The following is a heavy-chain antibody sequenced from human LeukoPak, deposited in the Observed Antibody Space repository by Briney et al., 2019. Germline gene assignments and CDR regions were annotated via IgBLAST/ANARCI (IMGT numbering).Heavy chain of an antibody. CDR2: MNPNSGNT. CDR3: ARMYYYDSSGYQADY. Sequence: GASVKVSCKASGYTFTSYDINWVGQATGQRLEWMGWMNPNSGNTGYAQKFQGRVTMTRNTSISTAYMELSSLRSEDTAVYYCARMYYYDSSGYQADYWGQGTLVTVSS. CDR1: GYTFTSYD. D-gene: IGHD3-22*01. V-gene: IGHV1-8*01. J-gene: IGHJ4*02.